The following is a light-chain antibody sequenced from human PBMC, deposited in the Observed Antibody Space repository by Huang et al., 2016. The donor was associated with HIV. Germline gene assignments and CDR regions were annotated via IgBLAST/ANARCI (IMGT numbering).Light chain of an antibody. V-gene: IGKV3-15*01. Sequence: EIVMTQSLATLSVSPGERATLSCRASQSVSSNLAWYQQKPGQAPRLLIYAASTRATGIPARCSGSGSGTEFTLTISSLQSEDFAVYYCQQYNNWPRTFGQGTKVEIK. J-gene: IGKJ1*01. CDR1: QSVSSN. CDR3: QQYNNWPRT. CDR2: AAS.